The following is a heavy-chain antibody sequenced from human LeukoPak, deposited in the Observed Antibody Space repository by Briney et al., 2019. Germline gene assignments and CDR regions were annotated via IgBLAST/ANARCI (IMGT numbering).Heavy chain of an antibody. V-gene: IGHV1-2*02. CDR3: ARVQYYYDSSGYYYASYYFDY. D-gene: IGHD3-22*01. Sequence: ASVKVSCKASGYTFTCYYMHWVRQAPGQGLEWMGWINPNSGGTNYAQKFQGRVTMTRDTSISTAYMELSRLRSDDTAVYYCARVQYYYDSSGYYYASYYFDYWGQGTLVTVSS. J-gene: IGHJ4*02. CDR1: GYTFTCYY. CDR2: INPNSGGT.